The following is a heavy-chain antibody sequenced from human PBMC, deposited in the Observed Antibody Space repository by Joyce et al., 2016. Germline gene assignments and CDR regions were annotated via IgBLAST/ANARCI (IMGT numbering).Heavy chain of an antibody. CDR3: VRGISARPGGPNWFDP. J-gene: IGHJ5*02. CDR1: GFAFSGYW. V-gene: IGHV3-74*01. CDR2: MNTDGSST. Sequence: EVQLVESGGGLVQPGGSLRLSCAASGFAFSGYWIHWVRQAPGRGVVWVSRMNTDGSSTRFADSVKGRVTISRDNAKNTLYLQMNSLRAEDTAVYYCVRGISARPGGPNWFDPWGQGTLVTVSS. D-gene: IGHD6-6*01.